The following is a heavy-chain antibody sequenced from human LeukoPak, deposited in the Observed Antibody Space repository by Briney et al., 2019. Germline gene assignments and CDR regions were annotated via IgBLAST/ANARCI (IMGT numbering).Heavy chain of an antibody. Sequence: SETLSLTCTVSGGSIRSSGYYWAWIRQPPRKGLESIANIYYSGNTYYNPSLKSRVTIYVYTSKNQFSLKLTSVTAADTAVYYCARHRVYDWNYPIWFDPWGQGTLVTVSS. CDR1: GGSIRSSGYY. D-gene: IGHD3-16*01. CDR2: IYYSGNT. J-gene: IGHJ5*02. V-gene: IGHV4-39*01. CDR3: ARHRVYDWNYPIWFDP.